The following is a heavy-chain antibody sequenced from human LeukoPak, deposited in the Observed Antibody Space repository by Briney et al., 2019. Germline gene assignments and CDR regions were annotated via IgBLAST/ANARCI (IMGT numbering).Heavy chain of an antibody. CDR3: ARWGVGFSNNGFDY. CDR1: GGSISSSSYD. CDR2: VDASGST. J-gene: IGHJ4*02. V-gene: IGHV4-61*02. D-gene: IGHD2-8*01. Sequence: PSETLSLTCTVSGGSISSSSYDWSWVRQPAGKGLEWIGRVDASGSTNYNPSLRSRVIISVDTSKNQFSLNLSSVTAADTAVYYCARWGVGFSNNGFDYWGRGSLVTVSS.